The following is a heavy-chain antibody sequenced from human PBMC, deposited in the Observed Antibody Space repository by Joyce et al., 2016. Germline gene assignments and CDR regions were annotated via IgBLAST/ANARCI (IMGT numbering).Heavy chain of an antibody. D-gene: IGHD4-17*01. Sequence: VQLVESGGGVVQPGRSLRLSCAASGFTFSTYGMHWVRQAPGKGLEWVAVISYDGSIKYYADSVKGRFTISRDSSKNTLYLQMNGLRVEDTAIYYCAKDVHYRDYMGSLDDWGQGTLVTVSS. J-gene: IGHJ4*02. CDR2: ISYDGSIK. CDR3: AKDVHYRDYMGSLDD. V-gene: IGHV3-30*18. CDR1: GFTFSTYG.